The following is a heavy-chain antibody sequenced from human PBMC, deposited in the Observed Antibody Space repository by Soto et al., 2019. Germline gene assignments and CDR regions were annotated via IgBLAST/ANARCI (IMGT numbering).Heavy chain of an antibody. V-gene: IGHV5-51*01. D-gene: IGHD6-6*01. Sequence: PGESLKISFKGSGYSFTSYWIGWMRQMPGKGLEWVGIIYPADSDTRYSPSFQGQVTISVDKSISTAYLQWSSLKASDSAMYYCARRPEYSSSVYFDYWGQGTLVTVSS. CDR3: ARRPEYSSSVYFDY. CDR1: GYSFTSYW. J-gene: IGHJ4*02. CDR2: IYPADSDT.